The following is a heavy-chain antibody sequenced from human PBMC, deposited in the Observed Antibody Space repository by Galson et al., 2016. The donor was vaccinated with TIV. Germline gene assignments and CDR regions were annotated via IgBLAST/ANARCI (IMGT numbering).Heavy chain of an antibody. CDR3: ARESPNTGSYSYWYFDL. V-gene: IGHV3-11*06. Sequence: SLRLSCAASGFAFSDYYMTWIRQAPGKGLEWISYIGPTSKYATYADSVKGRFTISRDNAKNSLFLQMNSLSAEDSAIYYCARESPNTGSYSYWYFDLWGRGPLVTVSS. D-gene: IGHD1-26*01. CDR2: IGPTSKYA. CDR1: GFAFSDYY. J-gene: IGHJ2*01.